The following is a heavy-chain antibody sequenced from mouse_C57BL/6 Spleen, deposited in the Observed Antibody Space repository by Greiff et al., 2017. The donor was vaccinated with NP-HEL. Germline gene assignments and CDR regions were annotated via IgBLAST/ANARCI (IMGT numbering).Heavy chain of an antibody. J-gene: IGHJ3*01. CDR2: FYPGSGSI. CDR3: ARHEEGGDSSGPAWFAY. Sequence: QVQLKQSGAELVKPGASVKLSCKASGYTFTEYTIHWVKQRSGQGLEWIGWFYPGSGSIKYNEKFKDKATLTADKSSSTVYMELSRLTSEDSAVYFCARHEEGGDSSGPAWFAYWGQGTLVTVSA. D-gene: IGHD3-2*02. CDR1: GYTFTEYT. V-gene: IGHV1-62-2*01.